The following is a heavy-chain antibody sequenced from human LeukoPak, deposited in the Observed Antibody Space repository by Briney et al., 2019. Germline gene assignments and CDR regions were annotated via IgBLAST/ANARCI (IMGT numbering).Heavy chain of an antibody. V-gene: IGHV1-69*13. J-gene: IGHJ1*01. CDR3: ARDRAPYSSSWYLFQH. Sequence: SVKVSCKASGGTFSSYAISWVRQAPRQGLEWMGGIIPIFGTANYAQKFQGRVTITADESTSTAYMELSSLRSEDTAVYYCARDRAPYSSSWYLFQHWGQGPLVTVSS. D-gene: IGHD6-13*01. CDR2: IIPIFGTA. CDR1: GGTFSSYA.